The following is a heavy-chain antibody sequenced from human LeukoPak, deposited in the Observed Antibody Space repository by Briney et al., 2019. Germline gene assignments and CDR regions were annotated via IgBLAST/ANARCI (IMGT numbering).Heavy chain of an antibody. V-gene: IGHV4-61*10. J-gene: IGHJ4*02. CDR2: ISNSGST. Sequence: SETLSLTCTVSGGSISSASYYWSWIRQPAGKGLECIGYISNSGSTNYNPSLKSRVTISVDTSKNQFSLRLSSVTAADTAVYYCARLQYSTGWSTIDYWGQGTLVTVSS. D-gene: IGHD6-19*01. CDR1: GGSISSASYY. CDR3: ARLQYSTGWSTIDY.